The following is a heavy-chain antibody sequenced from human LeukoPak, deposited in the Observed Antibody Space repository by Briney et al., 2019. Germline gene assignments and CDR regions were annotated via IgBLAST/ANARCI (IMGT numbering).Heavy chain of an antibody. V-gene: IGHV3-7*03. CDR2: IKQDGREK. CDR1: GFTFSGYW. CDR3: ARGTYYYGSGSPETRY. J-gene: IGHJ4*02. Sequence: GGSLRLSCVASGFTFSGYWMSWVRQAPGKGLEWMANIKQDGREKYYVDSVKGRFTISRDNAKNSLYLQMNSLRAEDTAVYYCARGTYYYGSGSPETRYWGQGTLVTVSS. D-gene: IGHD3-10*01.